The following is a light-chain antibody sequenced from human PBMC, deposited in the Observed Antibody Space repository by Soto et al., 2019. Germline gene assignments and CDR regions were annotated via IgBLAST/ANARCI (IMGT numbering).Light chain of an antibody. CDR2: RND. J-gene: IGLJ3*02. CDR3: AAWAGSLSAWV. Sequence: QAVVTQPPSTTGTPGQRVTISCYGRTSNIGYNFVYWYQHLPGTAPKLLIYRNDERPSGVPDRFSGSKSGTSASLAISGLRSEDEADYYCAAWAGSLSAWVFGGGTQLTVL. CDR1: TSNIGYNF. V-gene: IGLV1-47*01.